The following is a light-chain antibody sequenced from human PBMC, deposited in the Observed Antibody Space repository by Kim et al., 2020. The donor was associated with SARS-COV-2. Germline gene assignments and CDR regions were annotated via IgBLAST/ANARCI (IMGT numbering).Light chain of an antibody. J-gene: IGLJ2*01. CDR3: NSRDSNDNVV. CDR2: GKN. CDR1: TIRSYY. V-gene: IGLV3-19*01. Sequence: SSELTQDPAVSVALGQTVRITCQGDTIRSYYAIWYQQKPGQAPILVIYGKNNRPSGIPDLFTGSSSGNTASLTITGTQAGNEADYYCNSRDSNDNVVFGGGTQLTVL.